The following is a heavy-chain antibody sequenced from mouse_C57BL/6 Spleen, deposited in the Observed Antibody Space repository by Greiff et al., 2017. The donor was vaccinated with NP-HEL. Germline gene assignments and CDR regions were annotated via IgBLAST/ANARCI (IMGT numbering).Heavy chain of an antibody. J-gene: IGHJ3*01. CDR3: ASYYSNFAY. Sequence: QVQLQQSGAELVRPGTSVKVSCKASGYAFTNYLIEWVKQRPGQGLEWIGVINPGSGGTNYNEKFKGKATLTADKSSSTAYMQLSILTSEDSAVYFCASYYSNFAYWGQGTLVTVSA. CDR2: INPGSGGT. V-gene: IGHV1-54*01. D-gene: IGHD2-5*01. CDR1: GYAFTNYL.